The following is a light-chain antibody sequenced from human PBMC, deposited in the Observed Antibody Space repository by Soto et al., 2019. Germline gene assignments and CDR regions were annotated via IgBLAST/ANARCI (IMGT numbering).Light chain of an antibody. CDR1: QGISNY. J-gene: IGKJ4*01. CDR2: AAS. V-gene: IGKV1-27*01. Sequence: DIQMTQSPSSLSASVGDRVTITCRARQGISNYLAWYQQKPGKVPKLLIYAASTLQSGVPSRFSGSGSGTDFTLTIISLQPEDGATYYCQKYNSALSLTFGGGTKVEIK. CDR3: QKYNSALSLT.